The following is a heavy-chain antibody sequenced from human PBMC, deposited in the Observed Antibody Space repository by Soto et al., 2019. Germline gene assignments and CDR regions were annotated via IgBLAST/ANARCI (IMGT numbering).Heavy chain of an antibody. CDR2: IYYSGSA. V-gene: IGHV4-61*01. Sequence: SETLSLTCTVSGDSVTSVSDYWSWIRQPPGKGLEWNGYIYYSGSADYNPSLGSRVTISIDTSKNQFSLKLTSVTAADTAVYYCARGVGFGYYYYHMDLWGQGTTVTVSS. D-gene: IGHD3-10*01. CDR3: ARGVGFGYYYYHMDL. CDR1: GDSVTSVSDY. J-gene: IGHJ6*02.